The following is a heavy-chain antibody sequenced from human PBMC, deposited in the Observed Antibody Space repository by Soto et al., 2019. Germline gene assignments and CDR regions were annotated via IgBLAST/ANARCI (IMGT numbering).Heavy chain of an antibody. J-gene: IGHJ4*02. Sequence: DVQLVETGGGLIQPGGSLRLSCAASGFIVSSSYMSWVRQAPGKGVEWVSVIYSDGRTYYADSVKGRFTISRDNSKNTLYLQMNSLSAEDTAVYYCARCSGWYGQCYFDCWGQGTLVTVSS. CDR3: ARCSGWYGQCYFDC. CDR1: GFIVSSSY. V-gene: IGHV3-53*02. CDR2: IYSDGRT. D-gene: IGHD6-13*01.